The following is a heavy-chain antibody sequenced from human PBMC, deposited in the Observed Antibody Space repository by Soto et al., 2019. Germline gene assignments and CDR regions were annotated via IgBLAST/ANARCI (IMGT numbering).Heavy chain of an antibody. CDR3: AVVFYSSCQCDY. CDR1: GFSLSTRGVG. Sequence: QITLKESGPTLVKPTQTLTLTCTFSGFSLSTRGVGVGWVRQPPGKALEWLTLIYWDADKYYSPSVKSRLTIIKDTSKSQVVLTMTTMDPVDTATYFCAVVFYSSCQCDYWGQGTLVTVSS. J-gene: IGHJ4*02. D-gene: IGHD6-6*01. V-gene: IGHV2-5*02. CDR2: IYWDADK.